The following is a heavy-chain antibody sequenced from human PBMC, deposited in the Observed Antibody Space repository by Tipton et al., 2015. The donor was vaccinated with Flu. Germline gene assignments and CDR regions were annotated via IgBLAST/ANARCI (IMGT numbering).Heavy chain of an antibody. CDR1: GGSISSSSYY. V-gene: IGHV4-39*01. J-gene: IGHJ3*02. D-gene: IGHD3-10*01. CDR2: IYYSGST. Sequence: TLSLTCTVSGGSISSSSYYWGWIRQPPGKGLEWIGSIYYSGSTYYNPSLKSRVTISVDTSKNQFSLKLSSVTAADTAVYYCARFGSWMFAFDIWGQGTMVTVSS. CDR3: ARFGSWMFAFDI.